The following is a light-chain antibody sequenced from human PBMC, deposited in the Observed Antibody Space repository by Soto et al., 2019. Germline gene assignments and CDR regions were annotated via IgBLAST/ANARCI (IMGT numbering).Light chain of an antibody. J-gene: IGKJ1*01. CDR2: AAS. CDR3: QQYNYYWT. CDR1: QGIGNF. V-gene: IGKV1-9*01. Sequence: DIQLTQSPSFLSASVGDRVTITCRASQGIGNFLAWYQHTPGKAPNLLISAASTLQSGVPSRFSGSGSGTEFTLSISSLQPDDLATYYCQQYNYYWTFGQGTKVDIK.